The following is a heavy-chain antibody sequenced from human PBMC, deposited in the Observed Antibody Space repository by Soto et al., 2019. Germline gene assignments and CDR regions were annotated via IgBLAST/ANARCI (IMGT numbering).Heavy chain of an antibody. CDR2: IGTAGDT. D-gene: IGHD2-15*01. CDR1: GFTFSGFD. V-gene: IGHV3-13*01. J-gene: IGHJ4*02. CDR3: ARGQEVGAHFFDS. Sequence: GGSMRISSDASGFTFSGFDMHWVRQPTGKGREWVSTIGTAGDTYYAVSVKGRFTISRDNAKNSLSLQMNSLRAGDTAVYFCARGQEVGAHFFDSWGQGTQVTVSS.